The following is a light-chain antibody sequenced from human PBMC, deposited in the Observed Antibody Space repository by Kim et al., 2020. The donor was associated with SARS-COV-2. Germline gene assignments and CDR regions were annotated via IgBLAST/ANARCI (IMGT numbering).Light chain of an antibody. V-gene: IGLV3-19*01. CDR2: GKN. Sequence: SSELTQDPAVSVALGQTVRITCQGDSLRIYYASWYQQKPGQAPVLVIYGKNNRPSGIPDRFYGSSSGNTASLTITGAQAEDEADYYCNSRDSSGNHWVFG. CDR3: NSRDSSGNHWV. J-gene: IGLJ3*02. CDR1: SLRIYY.